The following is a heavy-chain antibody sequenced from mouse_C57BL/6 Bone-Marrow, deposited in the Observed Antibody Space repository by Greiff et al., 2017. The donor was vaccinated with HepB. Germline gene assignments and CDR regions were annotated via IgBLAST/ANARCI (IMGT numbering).Heavy chain of an antibody. CDR3: ALNWNWYFDV. CDR1: GYTFTNYW. V-gene: IGHV1-63*01. D-gene: IGHD4-1*01. J-gene: IGHJ1*03. Sequence: QVQLQQSGAELVRPGTSVKMSCKASGYTFTNYWIGWAKQRPGHGLEWIGDIYPGGGYTNYNEKFKGKATLTADKSSSTAYMQFSSLTSEDSAIYYCALNWNWYFDVWGTGTTVTVSS. CDR2: IYPGGGYT.